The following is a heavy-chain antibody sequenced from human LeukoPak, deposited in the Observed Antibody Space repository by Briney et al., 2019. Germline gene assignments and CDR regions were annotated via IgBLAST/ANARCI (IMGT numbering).Heavy chain of an antibody. J-gene: IGHJ6*02. CDR2: IIPIFDTA. CDR3: ARISLGAIWGYYYGMDV. V-gene: IGHV1-69*13. Sequence: ASVKVSCKASGGTFSSYSISWVRQAPGQGLEWMGGIIPIFDTADYAQKFQGRVTITADESTSTAYMELSSLRSEDTVVFYCARISLGAIWGYYYGMDVWGQGTTVTVSS. CDR1: GGTFSSYS. D-gene: IGHD1-26*01.